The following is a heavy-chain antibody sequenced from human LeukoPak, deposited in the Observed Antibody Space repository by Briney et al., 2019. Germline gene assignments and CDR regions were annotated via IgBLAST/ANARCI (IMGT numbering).Heavy chain of an antibody. V-gene: IGHV1-8*03. D-gene: IGHD6-13*01. CDR3: ARVRIAAAGRGTYNWFDP. CDR1: GYTFTGYY. J-gene: IGHJ5*02. CDR2: MNPNSGNT. Sequence: ASVKVSCKASGYTFTGYYMHWVRQATGQGLEWMGWMNPNSGNTGYAQKFQGRVTITRNTSISTAYMELSSLRSEDTAVYYCARVRIAAAGRGTYNWFDPWGQGTLVTVSS.